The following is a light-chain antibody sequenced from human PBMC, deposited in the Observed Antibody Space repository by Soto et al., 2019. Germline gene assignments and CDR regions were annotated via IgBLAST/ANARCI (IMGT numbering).Light chain of an antibody. J-gene: IGKJ4*01. V-gene: IGKV3-20*01. Sequence: EIVLTQSPSTLSLSPGERATLSCRASQSVKSNYLAWYQQKPGQPPILLIHLTSTRATGIPDRFSGSGSGTDFTLTITRLEPDDFAVYYCQQYGDSLSFGGGTTVEIK. CDR2: LTS. CDR3: QQYGDSLS. CDR1: QSVKSNY.